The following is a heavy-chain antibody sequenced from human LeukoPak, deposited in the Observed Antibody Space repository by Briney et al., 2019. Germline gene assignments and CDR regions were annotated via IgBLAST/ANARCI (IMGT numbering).Heavy chain of an antibody. CDR2: SSFDGNNE. J-gene: IGHJ6*03. CDR1: GFSFSNNP. V-gene: IGHV3-30*01. D-gene: IGHD1-26*01. Sequence: GGSLRLSCAASGFSFSNNPMHWVRQAPGRGLEWVAVSSFDGNNEYYADSVKGRFTISRDNSKNTLYLQMNSLRPEDTAVYYRARGSATTLYYYYYMDVWGKGTTVTVSS. CDR3: ARGSATTLYYYYYMDV.